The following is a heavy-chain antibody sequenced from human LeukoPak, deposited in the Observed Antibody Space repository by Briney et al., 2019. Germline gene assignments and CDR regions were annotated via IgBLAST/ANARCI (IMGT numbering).Heavy chain of an antibody. Sequence: GGSLRLSCAASGFTFSSYGMHWVRQAPGKGLEWVAFIRYDGSNKYYADSVKGRFTISRDNSKNTLYLQMNSLRAEDTAVYYCAKLPSNPPRADYYGSGSYYNAYYFDYWGQGTLVTVSS. CDR1: GFTFSSYG. CDR2: IRYDGSNK. J-gene: IGHJ4*02. D-gene: IGHD3-10*01. V-gene: IGHV3-30*02. CDR3: AKLPSNPPRADYYGSGSYYNAYYFDY.